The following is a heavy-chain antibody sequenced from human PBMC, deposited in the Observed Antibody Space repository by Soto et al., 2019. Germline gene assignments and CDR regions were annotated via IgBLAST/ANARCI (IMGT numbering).Heavy chain of an antibody. CDR2: IGSTSSDI. D-gene: IGHD3-10*01. CDR3: ARLRHTYGSGSALHSAYYGMDI. J-gene: IGHJ6*02. CDR1: GFTFSFYT. V-gene: IGHV3-21*01. Sequence: GESLTLSCTASGFTFSFYTMYWVRQAPGRGLEWVSSIGSTSSDIYDADSVKGRFTVSRDNAKKSLYLQMSSLRAEDTAVYYCARLRHTYGSGSALHSAYYGMDIWGQGTTVTVSS.